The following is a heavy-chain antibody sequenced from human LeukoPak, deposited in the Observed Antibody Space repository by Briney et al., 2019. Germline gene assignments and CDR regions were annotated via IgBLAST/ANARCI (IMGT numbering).Heavy chain of an antibody. D-gene: IGHD3-16*01. V-gene: IGHV3-7*02. CDR3: ASQSFGRFDP. Sequence: GGSLRLSCVVSGFTFSSSWMSWVRQAPGKGLEWVGNIKEDGSVKYYVDSVKGRFTISRDNAKNSLYLQMNSLRAEDTAVYYCASQSFGRFDPWGQGTRVTVSS. J-gene: IGHJ5*02. CDR2: IKEDGSVK. CDR1: GFTFSSSW.